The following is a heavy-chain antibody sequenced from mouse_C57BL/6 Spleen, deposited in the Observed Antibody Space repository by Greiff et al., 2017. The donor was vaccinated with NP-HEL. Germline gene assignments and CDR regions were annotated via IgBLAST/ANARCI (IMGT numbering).Heavy chain of an antibody. Sequence: QVQLKESGAELVKPGASVKISCKASGYAFSSYWMNWVKQRPGKGLEWIGQIYPGDGDTNYNGKFKGKATLTADKSSSTAYMQLSSLTSEDSAVYFCARRYYGTYAMDYWGQGTSVTVSS. V-gene: IGHV1-80*01. CDR2: IYPGDGDT. J-gene: IGHJ4*01. CDR1: GYAFSSYW. D-gene: IGHD1-1*01. CDR3: ARRYYGTYAMDY.